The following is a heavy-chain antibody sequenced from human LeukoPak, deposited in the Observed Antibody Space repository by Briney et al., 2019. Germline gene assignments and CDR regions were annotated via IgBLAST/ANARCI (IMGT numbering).Heavy chain of an antibody. CDR2: FDPEDGET. J-gene: IGHJ4*02. CDR3: ATAPYGSASFDY. CDR1: VYTLTELS. Sequence: ASVKVSCKVSVYTLTELSMHWVRQAPGKGLEWMGGFDPEDGETIYAQKFQGRVTMTEDTSTDTAYMELSSLRSEDTAVYYCATAPYGSASFDYWGQGILVTVSS. V-gene: IGHV1-24*01. D-gene: IGHD3-10*01.